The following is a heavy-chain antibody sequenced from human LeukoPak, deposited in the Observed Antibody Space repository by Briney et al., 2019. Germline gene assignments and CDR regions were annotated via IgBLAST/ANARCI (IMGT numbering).Heavy chain of an antibody. Sequence: GGSLRLSCAASGFTFSSYGMHWVRQAPGKGLEWVAVISYDGSNKYYADSVKGRFTISRDNSKNTLYLQMSSLRAEDTAVYYCAKGVPFDYWGQGTLVTVSS. J-gene: IGHJ4*02. CDR2: ISYDGSNK. CDR1: GFTFSSYG. V-gene: IGHV3-30*18. CDR3: AKGVPFDY. D-gene: IGHD5/OR15-5a*01.